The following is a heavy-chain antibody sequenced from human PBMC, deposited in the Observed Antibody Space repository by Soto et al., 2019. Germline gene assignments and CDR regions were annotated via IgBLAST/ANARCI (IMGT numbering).Heavy chain of an antibody. CDR3: AKTRAGELPYFAY. J-gene: IGHJ4*02. Sequence: EVQLVESGGGLVQPGRSLRLSCAASGFTFDDYAMHWVRQAPGKGLEWVSGISWNSGSIGYADSVKGRFTISRDNAKNSLYLQMNSLRAEDTALYYCAKTRAGELPYFAYWGQGTLVTVSS. CDR1: GFTFDDYA. CDR2: ISWNSGSI. V-gene: IGHV3-9*01. D-gene: IGHD1-26*01.